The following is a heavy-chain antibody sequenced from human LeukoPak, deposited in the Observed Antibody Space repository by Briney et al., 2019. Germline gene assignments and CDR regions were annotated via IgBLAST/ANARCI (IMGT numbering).Heavy chain of an antibody. CDR1: GFTFSNYV. CDR3: AKDGGTYRTFDY. J-gene: IGHJ4*02. Sequence: GGSLRLSCAASGFTFSNYVMHWVRQAPGKGLEWVAAIWYDGSNKYYADSVKGRFTVSRDNSKNTLYLQMDSLRAEDTAVYYCAKDGGTYRTFDYWGQGTLVTVCS. V-gene: IGHV3-33*06. D-gene: IGHD1-7*01. CDR2: IWYDGSNK.